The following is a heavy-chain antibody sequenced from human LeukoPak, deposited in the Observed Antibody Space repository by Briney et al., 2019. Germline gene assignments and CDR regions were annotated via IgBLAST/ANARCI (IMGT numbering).Heavy chain of an antibody. J-gene: IGHJ6*03. CDR3: ARGIVVVPAAIPGGYYYYMDV. V-gene: IGHV1-69*06. CDR2: IIPIFGTA. CDR1: GDTFSSYA. D-gene: IGHD2-2*01. Sequence: ASVKVSCKASGDTFSSYAISWVRQAPGQGLEWMGGIIPIFGTANYAQKFQGRVTITADKSTSTAYMELSSLRSEDTAVYYCARGIVVVPAAIPGGYYYYMDVWGKGTTVTVSS.